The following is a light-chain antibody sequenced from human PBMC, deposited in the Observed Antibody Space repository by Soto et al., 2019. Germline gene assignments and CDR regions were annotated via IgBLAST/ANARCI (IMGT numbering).Light chain of an antibody. CDR2: EAT. Sequence: QSALAQPPSASGSPGQSVAISCTGTTSDVGGYNFVSWYQQHPGKAPKLIIYEATKRPSGVPDRFSGAWSGITASLIVSGLQAEDEADYYCSAFAGSEGYVFGSGTKLTVL. V-gene: IGLV2-8*01. CDR3: SAFAGSEGYV. J-gene: IGLJ1*01. CDR1: TSDVGGYNF.